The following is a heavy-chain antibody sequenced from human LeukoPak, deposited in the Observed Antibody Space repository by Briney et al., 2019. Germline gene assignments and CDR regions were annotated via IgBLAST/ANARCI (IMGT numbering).Heavy chain of an antibody. Sequence: GGCLSLSCAVSGVTFSSYVMSWVGEAAGKGGGGGSGISGSGDSTYYADFVKGRFTISRDISKNSLNLQMNSLRAEDTAVYYCARCNGNNSLVGLNYWGQGTLVIVSS. CDR1: GVTFSSYV. CDR3: ARCNGNNSLVGLNY. CDR2: ISGSGDST. J-gene: IGHJ4*02. D-gene: IGHD2-8*01. V-gene: IGHV3-23*01.